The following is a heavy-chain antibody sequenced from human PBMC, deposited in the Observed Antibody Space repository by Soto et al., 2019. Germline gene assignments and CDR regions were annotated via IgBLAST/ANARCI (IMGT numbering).Heavy chain of an antibody. CDR2: ISSSSSYI. D-gene: IGHD3-22*01. V-gene: IGHV3-21*01. CDR3: ARDREFYYDSSPHLDAFDI. J-gene: IGHJ3*02. Sequence: KSGGSLRLSCAASGFTFSSYSMNWVRQAPGKGLEWVSSISSSSSYIYYADSVKGRFTISRDNAKNSLYLQMNSLRAEDTAVYYCARDREFYYDSSPHLDAFDIWGQGTMVTVSS. CDR1: GFTFSSYS.